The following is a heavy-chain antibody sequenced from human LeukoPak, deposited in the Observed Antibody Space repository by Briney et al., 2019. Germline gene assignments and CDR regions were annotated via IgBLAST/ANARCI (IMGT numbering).Heavy chain of an antibody. V-gene: IGHV4-30-4*01. CDR3: ARPYYYDSRIDP. CDR2: MYYSGST. Sequence: SQTLSLTCTVSGGSISSGDYFWSWIRQPPGKGLEWIAYMYYSGSTYYNPSLKSRVTRSADTSKNHLSLKLRSVKAADTAVYYCARPYYYDSRIDPWGQGILVTVSS. D-gene: IGHD3-22*01. J-gene: IGHJ5*02. CDR1: GGSISSGDYF.